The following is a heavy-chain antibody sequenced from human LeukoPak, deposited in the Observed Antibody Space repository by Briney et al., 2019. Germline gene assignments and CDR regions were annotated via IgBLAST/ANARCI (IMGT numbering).Heavy chain of an antibody. CDR3: ARGGGSTVTNDF. Sequence: ASVKVSCKASGYTFTSYYMRWVRQAPGQGLEWMGIINPSGGGTSYAQKFQGRVTLTGDTSTTTVYMELSSLRSDDTAVYYCARGGGSTVTNDFWGQGTLVTVSS. J-gene: IGHJ4*02. V-gene: IGHV1-46*01. CDR1: GYTFTSYY. D-gene: IGHD3-10*01. CDR2: INPSGGGT.